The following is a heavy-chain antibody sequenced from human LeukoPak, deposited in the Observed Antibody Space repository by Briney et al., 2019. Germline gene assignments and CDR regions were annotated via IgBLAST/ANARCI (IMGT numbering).Heavy chain of an antibody. Sequence: ASVKVSCKASGYTFTNYGINWVRQAPGQGLEWMGWISAYNGNTNSAQKILGRFTMTTDTSTSTAYMELRSLRSDDTAVYYCARGSDFWSNYALHPGYMDVWGKGTTVTVSS. CDR2: ISAYNGNT. CDR3: ARGSDFWSNYALHPGYMDV. CDR1: GYTFTNYG. J-gene: IGHJ6*03. D-gene: IGHD3-3*01. V-gene: IGHV1-18*01.